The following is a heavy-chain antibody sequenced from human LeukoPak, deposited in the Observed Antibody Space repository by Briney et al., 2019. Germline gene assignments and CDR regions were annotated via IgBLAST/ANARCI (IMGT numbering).Heavy chain of an antibody. CDR3: AIQPPEANWFDP. D-gene: IGHD5-18*01. J-gene: IGHJ5*02. V-gene: IGHV4-30-4*01. CDR2: IHASAGT. CDR1: GGSISSGDYF. Sequence: KPSETLSLTCTVSGGSISSGDYFWSWIRQPPGKGLEWIGYIHASAGTHYNPSLESRVIMSVDTSKNQFSLNLRSVTAADTAIYYCAIQPPEANWFDPWGQGSLVTVSS.